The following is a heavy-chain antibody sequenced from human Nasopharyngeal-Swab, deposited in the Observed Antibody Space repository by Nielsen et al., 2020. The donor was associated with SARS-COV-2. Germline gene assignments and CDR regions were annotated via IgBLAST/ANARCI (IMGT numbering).Heavy chain of an antibody. CDR3: ARGGRGSQYYMDV. V-gene: IGHV3-9*01. Sequence: SLKISCAASGFTFDNYAMHWVRQAPGKGLEWVSAISWHSTSVGYADSVKGRFTISRENAKNSLYLQMNSLRAGDTAVYYCARGGRGSQYYMDVWGKGTTVTVSS. J-gene: IGHJ6*03. CDR2: ISWHSTSV. D-gene: IGHD1-26*01. CDR1: GFTFDNYA.